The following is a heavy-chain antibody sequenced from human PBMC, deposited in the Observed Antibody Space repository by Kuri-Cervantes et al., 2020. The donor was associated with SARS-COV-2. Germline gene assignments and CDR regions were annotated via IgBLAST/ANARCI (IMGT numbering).Heavy chain of an antibody. D-gene: IGHD6-13*01. CDR3: ARGGRSTWSHFDY. CDR2: IYYRGST. V-gene: IGHV4-39*07. Sequence: ESLKISCTVSGGSISSSSYYWGWIRQPPGKGLEWIGNIYYRGSTYYNPSLKSRVTISVVTSKNLFSLRLSSVTAADTAVYYCARGGRSTWSHFDYWGQGTLVTVSS. J-gene: IGHJ4*02. CDR1: GGSISSSSYY.